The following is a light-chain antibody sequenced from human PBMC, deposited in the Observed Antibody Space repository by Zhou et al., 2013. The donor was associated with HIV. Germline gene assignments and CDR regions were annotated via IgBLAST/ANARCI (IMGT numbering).Light chain of an antibody. CDR3: QQRGNWPPP. V-gene: IGKV3-11*01. Sequence: IVLTQSPATLSLSPGERATLSCRASQSVSTYLAWYQQKPGQAPRLLIYDTSNRATGIPARFSGSGSGTDFTLTISSLEPEDFAVYYCQQRGNWPPPFGGGTKVEIK. CDR1: QSVSTY. CDR2: DTS. J-gene: IGKJ4*01.